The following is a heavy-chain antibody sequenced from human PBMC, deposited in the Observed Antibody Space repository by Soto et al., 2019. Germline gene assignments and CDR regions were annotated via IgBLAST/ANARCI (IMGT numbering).Heavy chain of an antibody. V-gene: IGHV4-39*01. J-gene: IGHJ3*02. CDR1: GGSTSSSSYY. D-gene: IGHD4-17*01. Sequence: QLQLQESGPGLVKPSETLSLTCTVSGGSTSSSSYYWGWIRQPPGKGLEWIGSIYYSGSTYYNPSLKSRVTISVDTSKNQFSLKLSSVTAADTAVYYCARHKDYGDYGAFDIWGQGTMVTVSS. CDR2: IYYSGST. CDR3: ARHKDYGDYGAFDI.